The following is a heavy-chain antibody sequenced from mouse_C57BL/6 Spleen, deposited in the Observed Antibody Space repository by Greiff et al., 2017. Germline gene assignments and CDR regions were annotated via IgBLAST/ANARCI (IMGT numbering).Heavy chain of an antibody. CDR3: AKGSTGGGFAY. CDR2: IDPSDSYT. V-gene: IGHV1-50*01. J-gene: IGHJ3*01. D-gene: IGHD4-1*02. Sequence: QVQLQQPGAELVKPGASVKLSCKASGYTFTSYWMQWVKQRPGQGLEWIGEIDPSDSYTNYNQKFKGKATLTVDTSSSTAYMQLSSLTSEDSAVYYCAKGSTGGGFAYWGQGTLVTVSA. CDR1: GYTFTSYW.